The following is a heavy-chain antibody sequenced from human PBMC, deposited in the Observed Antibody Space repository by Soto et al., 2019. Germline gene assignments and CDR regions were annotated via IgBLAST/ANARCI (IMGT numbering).Heavy chain of an antibody. CDR3: AREPSGYDSSGYIDY. D-gene: IGHD3-22*01. Sequence: ASVKVSCKASGYTFTSYGISWVRQAPGQGLEWMGWISAYNGNTNYAQKLQGRVTMTTATSTSTAYMELRSLRSDDTAVYYCAREPSGYDSSGYIDYWGQGTLVTVSS. CDR1: GYTFTSYG. V-gene: IGHV1-18*01. J-gene: IGHJ4*02. CDR2: ISAYNGNT.